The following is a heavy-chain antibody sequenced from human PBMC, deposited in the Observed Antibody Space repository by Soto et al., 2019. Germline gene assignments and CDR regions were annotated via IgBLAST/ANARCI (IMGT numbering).Heavy chain of an antibody. J-gene: IGHJ4*02. CDR3: AKRRGAGGHFDY. CDR1: GFTFSSYA. D-gene: IGHD2-15*01. Sequence: GGSLRLSCAASGFTFSSYAMGWVRQGPGKGLEWVAVVSIGGSTHYADSVRGRFTISRDNSENTLSLQMNSLTAEDTAVYFCAKRRGAGGHFDYWGQGALVTVSS. CDR2: VSIGGST. V-gene: IGHV3-23*01.